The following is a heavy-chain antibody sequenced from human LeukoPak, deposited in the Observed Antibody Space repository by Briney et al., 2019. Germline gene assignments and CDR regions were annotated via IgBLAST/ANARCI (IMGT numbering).Heavy chain of an antibody. CDR2: ISYDGSNK. D-gene: IGHD3-3*01. CDR1: GFTFNTYA. Sequence: GGSLRLSCAASGFTFNTYAIHWVRHTPGKGLEWVAVISYDGSNKYYADSVKGRFTISRGNSKNTLYLQMNSLRAEDTAVYYCAKALLDFWEPLAYWGQGTLVTVSS. J-gene: IGHJ4*02. CDR3: AKALLDFWEPLAY. V-gene: IGHV3-30-3*01.